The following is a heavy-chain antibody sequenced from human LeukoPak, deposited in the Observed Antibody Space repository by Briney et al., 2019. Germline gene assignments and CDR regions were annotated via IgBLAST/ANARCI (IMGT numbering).Heavy chain of an antibody. J-gene: IGHJ3*02. CDR3: AKDGVRGDYDILSGYYFDI. CDR1: GFTFSTYG. D-gene: IGHD3-9*01. V-gene: IGHV3-30*18. CDR2: ISYDGSKK. Sequence: GGSLRLSRAASGFTFSTYGMHWVRQAPGKGLEWVAVISYDGSKKYYEDSVKGRFTISRDNSKNTLYLQMNSLRAEDTAVYYCAKDGVRGDYDILSGYYFDIWGQGTMVTVSS.